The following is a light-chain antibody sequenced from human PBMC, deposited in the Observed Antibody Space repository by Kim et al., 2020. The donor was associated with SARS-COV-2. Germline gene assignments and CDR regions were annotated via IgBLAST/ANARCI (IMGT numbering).Light chain of an antibody. Sequence: EIVMTQSPATLSVSPGERATLSCRASQSVSSNLAWYQQKPGQAPRLLIYDASTRATDIPARFSGSGSGTEFTLTISSLQSEDFAVYFCQQYNNWLYTFGQGTKLEI. CDR2: DAS. V-gene: IGKV3-15*01. J-gene: IGKJ2*01. CDR1: QSVSSN. CDR3: QQYNNWLYT.